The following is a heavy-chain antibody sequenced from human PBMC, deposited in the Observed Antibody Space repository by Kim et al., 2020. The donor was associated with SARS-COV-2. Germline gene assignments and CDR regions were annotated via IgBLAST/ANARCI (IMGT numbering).Heavy chain of an antibody. D-gene: IGHD2-21*01. J-gene: IGHJ3*02. Sequence: YADPVGGRFTISRDNSKNTLYLEMNSLRVEDTALYYCARGTNSWYSAFDIWGQGTMVTVSS. V-gene: IGHV3-30*01. CDR3: ARGTNSWYSAFDI.